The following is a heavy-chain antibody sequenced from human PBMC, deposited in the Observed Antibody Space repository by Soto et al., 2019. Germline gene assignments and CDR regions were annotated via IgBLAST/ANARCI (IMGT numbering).Heavy chain of an antibody. Sequence: GGSLRLSCAASVLTFSNAWMNWVRQAPGKGLEWVGRIKSKTDGGTTDYAAPVKGRFTISRDDSKNTLYLQMNSLKTEDTAVYYCTADVLRYFDWSLRHDYWGQGTLVTVSS. J-gene: IGHJ4*02. CDR3: TADVLRYFDWSLRHDY. D-gene: IGHD3-9*01. V-gene: IGHV3-15*07. CDR1: VLTFSNAW. CDR2: IKSKTDGGTT.